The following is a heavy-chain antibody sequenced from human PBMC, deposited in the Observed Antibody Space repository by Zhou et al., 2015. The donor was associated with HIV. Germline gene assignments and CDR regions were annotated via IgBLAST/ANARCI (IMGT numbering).Heavy chain of an antibody. J-gene: IGHJ3*02. D-gene: IGHD3-3*01. CDR3: ARVLPPYWSGYYGNAFDI. CDR1: GGTFSSYA. V-gene: IGHV1-69*01. Sequence: QVQLVQSGAEVKKPGSSVKVSCKASGGTFSSYAISWVRQAPGQGLEWMGGIIPIFGTANYAQKFQGRVTITADESTSTAYMELSSLRSEDTAVYYCARVLPPYWSGYYGNAFDIWGQGTMVTVSS. CDR2: IIPIFGTA.